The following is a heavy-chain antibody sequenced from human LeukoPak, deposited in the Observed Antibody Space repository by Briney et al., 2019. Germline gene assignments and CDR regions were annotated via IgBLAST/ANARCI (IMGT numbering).Heavy chain of an antibody. D-gene: IGHD6-13*01. J-gene: IGHJ6*03. Sequence: GGSLRLSCAASGFTFSSYSMNWVRQAPGKGLEWVSSISSSSSYIYYADSVKGRFTISRDNAKNSLYPQMNSLRAEDTAVYYCARAQQLGDYYYYMDVWGKGTTVTVSS. CDR2: ISSSSSYI. V-gene: IGHV3-21*01. CDR3: ARAQQLGDYYYYMDV. CDR1: GFTFSSYS.